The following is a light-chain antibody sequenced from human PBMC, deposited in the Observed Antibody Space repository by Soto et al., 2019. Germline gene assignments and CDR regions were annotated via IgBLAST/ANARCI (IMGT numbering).Light chain of an antibody. Sequence: SYELTQPPSVSGSPGQTASITGSGDKLGDKYACWYQQKPCQSPVLVIYQDSKRPSGIPERFSGSNSGNTATLTISGTQAMDEADYYGQAWDSSIHVVFGGGTKVTVL. CDR2: QDS. V-gene: IGLV3-1*01. J-gene: IGLJ2*01. CDR1: KLGDKY. CDR3: QAWDSSIHVV.